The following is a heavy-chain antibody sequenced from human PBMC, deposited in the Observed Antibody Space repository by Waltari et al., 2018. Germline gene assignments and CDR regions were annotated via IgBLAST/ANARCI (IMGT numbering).Heavy chain of an antibody. D-gene: IGHD3-16*01. V-gene: IGHV3-15*02. Sequence: EVQLVESGGALVKPGESLRLSCAASGFSFTNAWMSWVRQAPGKGLEWVGRMKTTSDGGTTDYAAPVKGRFTISRDDARKTLYLQMNNLATEDTAMYYCTTNSWYGGDYWGQGTLVTVSS. CDR3: TTNSWYGGDY. CDR2: MKTTSDGGTT. CDR1: GFSFTNAW. J-gene: IGHJ4*02.